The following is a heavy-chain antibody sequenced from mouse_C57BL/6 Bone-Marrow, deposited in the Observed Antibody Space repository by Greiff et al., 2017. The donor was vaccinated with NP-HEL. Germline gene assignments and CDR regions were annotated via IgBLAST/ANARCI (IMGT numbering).Heavy chain of an antibody. CDR3: AKDPTVGRAMDC. J-gene: IGHJ4*01. D-gene: IGHD1-1*01. Sequence: ESGPGLVKPSQSLSLSCSVTGYSITSGYYWNWIRQFPGNQLEWMGYISYDGSNNYNPTLKNRISITRDTSKNPFFLKLNSVTTEDTATDYCAKDPTVGRAMDCWGQGTSVTVSS. CDR1: GYSITSGYY. V-gene: IGHV3-6*01. CDR2: ISYDGSN.